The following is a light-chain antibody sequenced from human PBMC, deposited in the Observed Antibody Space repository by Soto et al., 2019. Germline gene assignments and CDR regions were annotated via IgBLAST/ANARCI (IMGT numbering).Light chain of an antibody. V-gene: IGLV1-44*01. J-gene: IGLJ1*01. CDR2: SNH. CDR3: AAWDDSLNGLYV. CDR1: SSNIGSNT. Sequence: QAVVTQPPSASGTPGQRVTISCSGSSSNIGSNTVNWYQQLPGTAPKLLIYSNHQRPSGVPDRFSGSKSGTSASLAISGLQSEDEADYYCAAWDDSLNGLYVFGTGTKVTVL.